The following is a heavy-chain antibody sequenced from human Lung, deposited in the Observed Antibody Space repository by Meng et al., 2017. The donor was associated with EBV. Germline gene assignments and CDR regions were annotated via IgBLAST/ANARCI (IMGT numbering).Heavy chain of an antibody. D-gene: IGHD6-19*01. V-gene: IGHV4-39*02. J-gene: IGHJ5*02. Sequence: PQVQRQDPGLVLPPQALSLTLTVSGSSVTTSGYYWGWIRQPPGKGLEWIGRIGHSGITYYTPSLKSRVTVSIDTSKSHFSLKLTSVTAADTAVYYCVRSSGWVRTGFDPWGQGTLVTVSS. CDR1: GSSVTTSGYY. CDR2: IGHSGIT. CDR3: VRSSGWVRTGFDP.